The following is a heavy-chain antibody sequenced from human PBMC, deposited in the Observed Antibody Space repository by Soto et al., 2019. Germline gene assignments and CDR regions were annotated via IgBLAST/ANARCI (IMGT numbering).Heavy chain of an antibody. Sequence: EVQLLESGGGLVQPGGSLRLSCAASGFTFSSYAMSWVRQAPGKGLEWVSAISGSGGSTYYADSVKGRFTISRDNSKNTLYLQMNSLRAEDTAVYYCAKDLEDIVVVVAATSDAFDIWGKGTMVTVSS. CDR3: AKDLEDIVVVVAATSDAFDI. CDR2: ISGSGGST. V-gene: IGHV3-23*01. D-gene: IGHD2-15*01. CDR1: GFTFSSYA. J-gene: IGHJ3*02.